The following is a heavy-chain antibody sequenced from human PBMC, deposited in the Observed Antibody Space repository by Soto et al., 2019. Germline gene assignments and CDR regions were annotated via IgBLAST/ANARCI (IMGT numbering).Heavy chain of an antibody. CDR1: GYTFTGYY. CDR3: ARDQGGKDYYYYGMDV. J-gene: IGHJ6*02. D-gene: IGHD3-16*01. V-gene: IGHV1-2*04. Sequence: GASVKVSCKASGYTFTGYYMHWVRQAPGQWLEWMGWINPNSGGTNYAQKFQGWVTMTRDTSISTAYMELSRLRSDDTAVYYCARDQGGKDYYYYGMDVWGQGTTVTVSS. CDR2: INPNSGGT.